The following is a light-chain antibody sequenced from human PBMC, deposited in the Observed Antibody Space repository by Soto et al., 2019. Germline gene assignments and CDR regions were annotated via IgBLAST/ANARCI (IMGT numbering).Light chain of an antibody. CDR3: QQYNNWPS. CDR2: AAS. V-gene: IGKV1-9*01. Sequence: DIQLTQSPSFLSASVGDRVTITCRASQGISSYLGWYQQKPGKAPKLLIYAASTLESGVPSRFSGSGSGTEFTLTISSLQSEDFAVYYCQQYNNWPSFGGGTKVDIK. J-gene: IGKJ4*01. CDR1: QGISSY.